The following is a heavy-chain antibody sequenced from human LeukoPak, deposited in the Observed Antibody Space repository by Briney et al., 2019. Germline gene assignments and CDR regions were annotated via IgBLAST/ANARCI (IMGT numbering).Heavy chain of an antibody. CDR1: GGTFSNYA. CDR3: AKPLIAVAGTSAFDI. D-gene: IGHD6-19*01. V-gene: IGHV1-69*11. CDR2: IISILGTA. J-gene: IGHJ3*02. Sequence: SVKVSCKASGGTFSNYAISWVRQAPGQGLEWMGRIISILGTANYAQKFQGRVTITTDESTSTAYMELSSLTSEDTAVYYCAKPLIAVAGTSAFDIWGQGTMDTVSS.